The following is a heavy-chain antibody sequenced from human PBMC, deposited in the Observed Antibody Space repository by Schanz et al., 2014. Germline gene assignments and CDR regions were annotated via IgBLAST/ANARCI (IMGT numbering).Heavy chain of an antibody. CDR2: TSTDGTKT. Sequence: QVQLVESGGGVVQPGTSLRLSCAASGFTFRGHAMHWVRQAPGQGLEKVAVTSTDGTKTYYAASVRGRFTISRDNSKNTVYLQMNSLRSEDTAVYYCTRDPGALINHNDALDLWGQGTMVSVSS. V-gene: IGHV3-30*04. D-gene: IGHD3-16*01. CDR1: GFTFRGHA. CDR3: TRDPGALINHNDALDL. J-gene: IGHJ3*01.